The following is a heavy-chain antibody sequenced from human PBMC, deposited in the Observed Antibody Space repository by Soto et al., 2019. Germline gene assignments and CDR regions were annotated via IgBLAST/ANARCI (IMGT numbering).Heavy chain of an antibody. CDR1: GGSFSGYY. CDR2: INHSGST. D-gene: IGHD2-2*01. Sequence: QVQLQQWGAGLLKPSETLSLTCAVYGGSFSGYYWSWIRQPPGKGLEWIGEINHSGSTNYNPSPKSRGSISVDTSKNQFSLKLSSVTAADTAVYYCARYQLPPRAPRDYWGQGTLVTVSS. CDR3: ARYQLPPRAPRDY. V-gene: IGHV4-34*01. J-gene: IGHJ4*02.